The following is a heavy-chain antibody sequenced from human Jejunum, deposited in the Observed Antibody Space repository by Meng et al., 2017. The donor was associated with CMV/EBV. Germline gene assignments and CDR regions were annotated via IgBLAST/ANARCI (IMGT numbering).Heavy chain of an antibody. D-gene: IGHD1-7*01. CDR2: VSRGSVNI. Sequence: AMHWVRQAAGKGLEWVASVSRGSVNIGYADSVKGRFTISRDNAKNSLFLQMNSLKTEDTALYYCAKDLSTGTVRPSSYYYYGLDVWGQGTTVTVSS. CDR3: AKDLSTGTVRPSSYYYYGLDV. V-gene: IGHV3-9*01. J-gene: IGHJ6*02. CDR1: A.